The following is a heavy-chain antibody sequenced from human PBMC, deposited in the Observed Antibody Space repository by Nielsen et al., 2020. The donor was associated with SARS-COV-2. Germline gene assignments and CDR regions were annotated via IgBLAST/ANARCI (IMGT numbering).Heavy chain of an antibody. Sequence: GGSLRLSCAASGFTFSSYSMNWVRQAPGKELEWVSYISSSSSTIYYADSVKGRFTISRDNAKNSLYLQMNSLRAEDTAVYYCARVWYYDSSGYWSAFDIWGQGTMVTVSS. J-gene: IGHJ3*02. CDR1: GFTFSSYS. CDR3: ARVWYYDSSGYWSAFDI. V-gene: IGHV3-48*01. D-gene: IGHD3-22*01. CDR2: ISSSSSTI.